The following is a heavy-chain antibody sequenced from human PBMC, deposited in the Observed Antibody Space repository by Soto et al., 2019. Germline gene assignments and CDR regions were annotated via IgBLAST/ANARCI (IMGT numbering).Heavy chain of an antibody. V-gene: IGHV1-69*12. CDR2: IIPIFGTA. J-gene: IGHJ6*02. Sequence: QVQLVQSGAEVKKPGSSVKVSCKAPGGTFSSYAISWWRQPPGQGLEWMGGIIPIFGTANYAQKFQGRVTITADESTSTAYMELSSLRSEDTAVYYCARYREGTYGMDVWGQGTTVTVSS. CDR1: GGTFSSYA. CDR3: ARYREGTYGMDV.